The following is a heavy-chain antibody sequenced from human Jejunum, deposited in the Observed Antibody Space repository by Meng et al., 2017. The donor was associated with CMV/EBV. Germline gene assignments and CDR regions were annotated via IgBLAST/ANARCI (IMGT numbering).Heavy chain of an antibody. CDR3: ATTYSGRYETS. V-gene: IGHV1-2*06. Sequence: SWKASVYTFTGYQMHWGRQAPGQGLEWVGRINPKNGDTKYAEKFQGRVTMTRDTSITTAYMEVSRLRSDDTALYYCATTYSGRYETSWGQGTLVTVSS. CDR2: INPKNGDT. D-gene: IGHD1-26*01. J-gene: IGHJ4*02. CDR1: VYTFTGYQ.